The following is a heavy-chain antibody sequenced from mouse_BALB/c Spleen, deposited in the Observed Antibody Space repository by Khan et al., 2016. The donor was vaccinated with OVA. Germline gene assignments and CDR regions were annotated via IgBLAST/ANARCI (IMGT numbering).Heavy chain of an antibody. CDR1: GYSITTDYA. CDR3: ARVYRGDFDY. J-gene: IGHJ2*01. V-gene: IGHV3-2*02. CDR2: ISYSGNT. D-gene: IGHD2-14*01. Sequence: EVQLQESGPGLVKPSQSLSLTCTVTGYSITTDYAWNWIRQFPGNKLEWMGFISYSGNTKYNPSLKSRISITRDTSKNQFFLQLKSVTTEDTARYYCARVYRGDFDYWGQGTTLTGSS.